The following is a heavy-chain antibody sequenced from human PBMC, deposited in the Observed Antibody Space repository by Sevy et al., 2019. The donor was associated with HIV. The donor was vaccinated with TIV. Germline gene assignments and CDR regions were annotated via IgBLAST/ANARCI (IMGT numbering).Heavy chain of an antibody. J-gene: IGHJ4*02. V-gene: IGHV3-30*02. D-gene: IGHD3-16*01. CDR3: AKGPSPMITFGGVADY. CDR1: GFTFSSYG. Sequence: GGSLRLSCAASGFTFSSYGMHWVRQAPGKGLEWVAFIRYDGSNKYYADSVKGRFTISRDNSKNTLYLKMNSLRAEDKAVYYCAKGPSPMITFGGVADYWGQGTLVNVSS. CDR2: IRYDGSNK.